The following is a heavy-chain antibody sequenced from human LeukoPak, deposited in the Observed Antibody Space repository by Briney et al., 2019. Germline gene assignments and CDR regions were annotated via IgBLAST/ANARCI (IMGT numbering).Heavy chain of an antibody. CDR3: VRGIRGAYHYFEY. Sequence: GGSLRLSCAASGFTFSSYSMNWVRQAPGKGLEWVSSISSSSTYIYYAVSVKGRFTISRDNAENSLYLQMNSLRAEDTAVYYRVRGIRGAYHYFEYWGQGTLVTVSS. V-gene: IGHV3-21*01. CDR2: ISSSSTYI. CDR1: GFTFSSYS. J-gene: IGHJ4*02. D-gene: IGHD3-10*01.